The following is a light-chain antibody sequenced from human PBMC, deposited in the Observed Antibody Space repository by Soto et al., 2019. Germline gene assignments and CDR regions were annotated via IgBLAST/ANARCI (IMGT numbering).Light chain of an antibody. CDR1: QSISSW. V-gene: IGKV1-5*03. CDR2: QAS. J-gene: IGKJ4*01. CDR3: EDYSSSSGLT. Sequence: DTQMTQSPSTLSASVGDRVTITCRASQSISSWLAWYQQKPGKAPKLLIFQASSLKSGVPSRFSGSGSATEYTLTISSLQPDDFATYYCEDYSSSSGLTFGGGTKVEIK.